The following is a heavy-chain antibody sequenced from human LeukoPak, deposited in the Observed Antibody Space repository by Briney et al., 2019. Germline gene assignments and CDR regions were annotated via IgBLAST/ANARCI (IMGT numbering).Heavy chain of an antibody. Sequence: GGSLRLSCAASGFTFSSYSMNWVRQAPGKGLEWVSSIRSESIYIYYADSVKGRFTISRDNAKNSLYLQMNSLRVEDTAMYYCARDGLRRPPTPYCGGDCPLDYWGQGTLVSVSS. J-gene: IGHJ4*02. CDR1: GFTFSSYS. V-gene: IGHV3-21*04. D-gene: IGHD2-21*02. CDR2: IRSESIYI. CDR3: ARDGLRRPPTPYCGGDCPLDY.